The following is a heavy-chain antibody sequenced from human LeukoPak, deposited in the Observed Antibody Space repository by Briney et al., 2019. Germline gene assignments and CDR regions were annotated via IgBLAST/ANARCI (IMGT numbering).Heavy chain of an antibody. D-gene: IGHD6-13*01. CDR1: GFTFSSYA. V-gene: IGHV3-23*01. J-gene: IGHJ6*02. CDR3: AKERGITAAPPSPVDV. Sequence: PGGSLRLSCAASGFTFSSYAMSWVRQAPGKGLEWVSAISGSGGSTYYADSVKGRFTISRDNSKNTLYLQMNSLRVEDTAVYYCAKERGITAAPPSPVDVWGQGTTVTVSS. CDR2: ISGSGGST.